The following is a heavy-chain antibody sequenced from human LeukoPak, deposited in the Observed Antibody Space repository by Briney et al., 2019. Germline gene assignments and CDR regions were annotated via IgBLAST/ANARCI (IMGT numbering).Heavy chain of an antibody. Sequence: PGGSLRLSCAASGFTFSSYAMSWVRQAPGKGLEWVSAISGSGGSTDYADSVKGRFTISRDNSKNTLYLQMNSLRAEDTAVYYCARDLVVVPAAILISSGEHYYYYGMDVWGQGTTVTVSS. J-gene: IGHJ6*02. V-gene: IGHV3-23*01. D-gene: IGHD2-2*02. CDR2: ISGSGGST. CDR3: ARDLVVVPAAILISSGEHYYYYGMDV. CDR1: GFTFSSYA.